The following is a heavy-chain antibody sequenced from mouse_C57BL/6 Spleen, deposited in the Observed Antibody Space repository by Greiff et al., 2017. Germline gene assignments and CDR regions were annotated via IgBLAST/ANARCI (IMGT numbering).Heavy chain of an antibody. CDR2: ISSGSSTI. V-gene: IGHV5-17*01. D-gene: IGHD2-9*01. CDR1: GFTFSDYG. J-gene: IGHJ2*01. Sequence: EVKLVESGGGLVKPGGSLKLSCAASGFTFSDYGMHWVRQAPEKGLKWVAYISSGSSTIYYADTVKGRFTISRDNAKNTLFLQMTSLRSEDTAMYYCARPYYGSLYFDYWGQGTTLTVSS. CDR3: ARPYYGSLYFDY.